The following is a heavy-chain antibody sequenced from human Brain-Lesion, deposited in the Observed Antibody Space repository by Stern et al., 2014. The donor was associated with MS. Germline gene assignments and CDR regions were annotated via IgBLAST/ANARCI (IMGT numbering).Heavy chain of an antibody. V-gene: IGHV4-39*01. D-gene: IGHD2-15*01. Sequence: QVQLVESGPGLVKPSETLSLTCTVAGGSVSSTSYAWAWIRQPPGKGLEWIGAVYYSGNTYYSPSLQSRLTISLDTSKNPVSLLRRSVTAADTAVYYCAGEEDIRYCSGGSCTGNWFDPWGQGTLVTVSS. CDR1: GGSVSSTSYA. CDR2: VYYSGNT. CDR3: AGEEDIRYCSGGSCTGNWFDP. J-gene: IGHJ5*02.